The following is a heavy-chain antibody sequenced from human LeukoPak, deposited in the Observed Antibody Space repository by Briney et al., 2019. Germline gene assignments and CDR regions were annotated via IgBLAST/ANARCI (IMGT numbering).Heavy chain of an antibody. D-gene: IGHD6-19*01. CDR2: TYYRSKWFI. J-gene: IGHJ4*02. CDR1: GDSVSSNSAA. Sequence: SQTLSLTCGISGDSVSSNSAAWNWIRQSPSRGLEWLGRTYYRSKWFINYAPSVKSRIIINPDTPKNQVSLQLNSVTPEDTAVYYCTRSDCSSGRCPGFDSWGQGTLVTVSS. V-gene: IGHV6-1*01. CDR3: TRSDCSSGRCPGFDS.